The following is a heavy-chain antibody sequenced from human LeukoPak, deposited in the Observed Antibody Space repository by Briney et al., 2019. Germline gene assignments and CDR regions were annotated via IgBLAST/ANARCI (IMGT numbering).Heavy chain of an antibody. Sequence: PSETLSLTCAVYGGSFSGYYWSWIRQPPGKGREWIGEINHSGSTNYNPSLKSRVTISVDTSKNQFSLKLSSVTAADTAVYYCARRSYYDFWSGYSDGFDYWGQGTLVTVSS. CDR1: GGSFSGYY. J-gene: IGHJ4*02. CDR2: INHSGST. V-gene: IGHV4-34*01. CDR3: ARRSYYDFWSGYSDGFDY. D-gene: IGHD3-3*01.